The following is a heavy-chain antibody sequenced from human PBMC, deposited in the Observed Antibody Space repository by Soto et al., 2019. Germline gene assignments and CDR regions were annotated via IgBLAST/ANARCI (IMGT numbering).Heavy chain of an antibody. Sequence: SETLSLTCAVYGGSFSGYYWSWIRQPPGKGLEWIGEINHSGSTNYNPSLKSRVTISVDTSKNQFSLKLSSVTAADTAVYYCARGCRPTLTIFGVVRNRIDPWGKGTLVTVSS. V-gene: IGHV4-34*01. J-gene: IGHJ5*02. CDR3: ARGCRPTLTIFGVVRNRIDP. CDR1: GGSFSGYY. CDR2: INHSGST. D-gene: IGHD3-3*01.